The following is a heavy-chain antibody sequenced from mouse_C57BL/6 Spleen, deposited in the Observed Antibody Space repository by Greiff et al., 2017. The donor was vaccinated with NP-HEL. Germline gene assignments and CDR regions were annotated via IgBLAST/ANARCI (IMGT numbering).Heavy chain of an antibody. Sequence: EVKVVESGGGLVQPGGSMKLSCAASGFTFSDAWMDWVRQSPEKGLEWVAEIRNKANNHATYYAESVKGRFTISRDDSKRSVYLQMISLRAEDSGIYYCTPSYYGSSYVRMAYWGQGTLVTVSA. CDR3: TPSYYGSSYVRMAY. V-gene: IGHV6-6*01. J-gene: IGHJ3*01. CDR2: IRNKANNHAT. CDR1: GFTFSDAW. D-gene: IGHD1-1*01.